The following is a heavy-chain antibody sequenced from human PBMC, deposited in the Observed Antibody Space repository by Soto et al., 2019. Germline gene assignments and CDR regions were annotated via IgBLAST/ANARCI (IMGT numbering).Heavy chain of an antibody. CDR2: IYYSGST. CDR1: GGSISSYY. V-gene: IGHV4-59*01. Sequence: SETLSLTCTVSGGSISSYYWSWIRQPPGKGLEWIGYIYYSGSTNYNPSLKSRVTTSVDTSKNQFSLKLSSVTAADTAVYYCARDRGYYGFWSGTIDYWGQGTLVTVSS. J-gene: IGHJ4*02. CDR3: ARDRGYYGFWSGTIDY. D-gene: IGHD3-3*01.